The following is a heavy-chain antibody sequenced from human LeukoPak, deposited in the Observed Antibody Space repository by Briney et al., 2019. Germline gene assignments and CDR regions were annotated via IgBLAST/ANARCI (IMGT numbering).Heavy chain of an antibody. V-gene: IGHV4-59*01. D-gene: IGHD1-14*01. J-gene: IGHJ3*02. Sequence: KSSETLSLTCTVSGGSLSSYYWSWIRQPPGKGLEWIGYIYYSGSTNYNPSLKSRVTISVDTSKNQFSLKLSSVTAADTAVYYCAYHANPDAFDIWGQGRMVTVSS. CDR2: IYYSGST. CDR3: AYHANPDAFDI. CDR1: GGSLSSYY.